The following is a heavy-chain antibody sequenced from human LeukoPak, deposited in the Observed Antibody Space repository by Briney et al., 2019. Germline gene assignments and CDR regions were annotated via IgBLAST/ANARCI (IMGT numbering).Heavy chain of an antibody. Sequence: GGSLRLSCAASGFTVSSNYMSWVRQAPGKGLGWVSVIYSGGSTYYADSVKGRFTISRDNSKNTLYLQMNSLRAEDTAVYYCARDLVGYCSGGSCYRPYYYYGMDVWGQGTTVTVSS. CDR1: GFTVSSNY. D-gene: IGHD2-15*01. J-gene: IGHJ6*02. V-gene: IGHV3-53*01. CDR3: ARDLVGYCSGGSCYRPYYYYGMDV. CDR2: IYSGGST.